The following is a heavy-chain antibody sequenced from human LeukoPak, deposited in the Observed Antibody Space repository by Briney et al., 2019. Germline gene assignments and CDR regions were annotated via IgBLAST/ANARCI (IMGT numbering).Heavy chain of an antibody. V-gene: IGHV3-23*01. CDR1: DFILSTYA. CDR3: AKAVDGRGYYFERGADF. D-gene: IGHD3-22*01. CDR2: ISGNGAHP. Sequence: GGSLRLSCTASDFILSTYAMSWVRQAPGKGLEWVSSISGNGAHPYYADSVRGRFSIPRDFSRNAVFLQMSSLRVEDTATYYCAKAVDGRGYYFERGADFWGQGTMVTVSS. J-gene: IGHJ4*02.